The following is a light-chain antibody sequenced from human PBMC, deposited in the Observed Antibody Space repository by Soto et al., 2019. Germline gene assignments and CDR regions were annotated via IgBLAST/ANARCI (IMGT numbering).Light chain of an antibody. CDR3: QQYENLPT. J-gene: IGKJ5*01. CDR2: DAS. CDR1: QNINNY. Sequence: DIQMTQSPSSLSASVGDRVSITCQARQNINNYLNWYQQKPGRARKLLIYDASNLEAGVPSRFRGSGSGTDFTFTISRLQPEDIATYYCQQYENLPTFGQGTRLEI. V-gene: IGKV1-33*01.